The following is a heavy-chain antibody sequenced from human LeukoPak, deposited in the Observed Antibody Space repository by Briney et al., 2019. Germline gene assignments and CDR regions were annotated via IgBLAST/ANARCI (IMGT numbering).Heavy chain of an antibody. CDR3: AKGSSSSWFRAPFDI. CDR1: RFTFSSYD. J-gene: IGHJ3*02. CDR2: ISVCGDIT. V-gene: IGHV3-23*01. D-gene: IGHD6-13*01. Sequence: GGSLRLSCGACRFTFSSYDMRGVRQAPGKGVEWVSGISVCGDITYDADSVKRRFTISRDDSKNTLYLQMNSLRAEDTALYYCAKGSSSSWFRAPFDIWGQGTMVTVSS.